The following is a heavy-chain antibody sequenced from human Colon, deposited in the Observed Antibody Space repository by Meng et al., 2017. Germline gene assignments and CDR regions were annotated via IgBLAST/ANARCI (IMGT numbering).Heavy chain of an antibody. CDR1: GFSFSDYY. V-gene: IGHV3-11*01. CDR2: MSSSDSTK. Sequence: GGSLRLSCTASGFSFSDYYMNWIRQAPGKGLEWVSYMSSSDSTKYYAGSVKGRFTISRDNARNLLYLQMNSLRTEDTAVYYCARDRGKTTMISGYFDLWGRGTLVTVSS. CDR3: ARDRGKTTMISGYFDL. D-gene: IGHD3-22*01. J-gene: IGHJ2*01.